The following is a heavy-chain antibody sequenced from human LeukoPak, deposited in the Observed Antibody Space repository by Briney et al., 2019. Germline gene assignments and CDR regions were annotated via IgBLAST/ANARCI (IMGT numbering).Heavy chain of an antibody. CDR3: AKSSGLRVFVGDY. Sequence: PGGSLRLSCAASGFSFSTYAMSWVRQGPGKGLEWVSTISGSGGSTYYADSVKGRFTISRDNSKNTLYLQMNSLRAEDTAVYYCAKSSGLRVFVGDYWGQGTLVTVSS. CDR1: GFSFSTYA. CDR2: ISGSGGST. V-gene: IGHV3-23*01. D-gene: IGHD3-16*01. J-gene: IGHJ4*02.